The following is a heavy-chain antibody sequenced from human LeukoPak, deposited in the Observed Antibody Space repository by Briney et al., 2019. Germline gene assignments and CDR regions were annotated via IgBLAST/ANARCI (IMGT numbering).Heavy chain of an antibody. V-gene: IGHV4-59*08. CDR3: ARASFVVVPAARAYYYYYMDV. CDR2: IYYSGST. CDR1: GGSISSYY. J-gene: IGHJ6*03. Sequence: SETLSLTCTVSGGSISSYYWSWIRQPPGKGLEWIGYIYYSGSTNYNPSLKSRVTISVDTSKNQFSLKLSSVTAADTAVYYCARASFVVVPAARAYYYYYMDVWGKGTAVTVSS. D-gene: IGHD2-2*01.